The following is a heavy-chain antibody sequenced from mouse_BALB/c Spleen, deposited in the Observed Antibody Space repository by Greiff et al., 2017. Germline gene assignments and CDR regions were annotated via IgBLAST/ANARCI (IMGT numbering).Heavy chain of an antibody. CDR3: AKPLGNYYDYDGAWFAY. J-gene: IGHJ3*01. CDR1: GFSLTSYG. CDR2: IWGDGST. V-gene: IGHV2-3*01. D-gene: IGHD2-4*01. Sequence: VMLVESGPGLVAPSQSLSITCTVSGFSLTSYGVSWVRQPPGKGLEWLGVIWGDGSTNYHSALISRLSISKDNSKSQVFLKLNSLQTDDTATYYCAKPLGNYYDYDGAWFAYWGQGTLVTVSA.